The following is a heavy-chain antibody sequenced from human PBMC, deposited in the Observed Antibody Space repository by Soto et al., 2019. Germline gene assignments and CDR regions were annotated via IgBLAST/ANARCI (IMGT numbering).Heavy chain of an antibody. D-gene: IGHD5-18*01. J-gene: IGHJ6*02. CDR1: GGSFSGYY. CDR2: INHSGST. CDR3: ARGRGYSYFGYYYGMDV. V-gene: IGHV4-34*01. Sequence: SETLSLTCAVCGGSFSGYYWSWIRQPPGKGLEWIGEINHSGSTNYNPSLKSRVTISVDTSKNQFSLKLSSVTAADTAVYYCARGRGYSYFGYYYGMDVWGQGTTVTV.